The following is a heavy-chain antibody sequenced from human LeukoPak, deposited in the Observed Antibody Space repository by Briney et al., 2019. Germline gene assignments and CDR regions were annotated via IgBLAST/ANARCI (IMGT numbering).Heavy chain of an antibody. CDR3: ARGGDIVATISYYFDY. CDR1: GFTFSSYA. CDR2: ISYDGSNK. D-gene: IGHD5-12*01. J-gene: IGHJ4*02. Sequence: GGSLRLSCAASGFTFSSYAMHWVRQAPGKGLEWVAVISYDGSNKYYADSVKGRFTISRDNSKNTLYLQMNSLRAEDTAVYYCARGGDIVATISYYFDYWGQGTLVTVSS. V-gene: IGHV3-30*04.